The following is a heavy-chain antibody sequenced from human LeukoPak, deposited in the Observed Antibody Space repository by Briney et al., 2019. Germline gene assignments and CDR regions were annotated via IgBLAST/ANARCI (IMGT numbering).Heavy chain of an antibody. CDR3: ARGVGSGSRLRAGDY. CDR1: GFTFRNYW. CDR2: INQDVSTR. J-gene: IGHJ4*02. D-gene: IGHD1-26*01. Sequence: GGSLRLSCGASGFTFRNYWMSWVRQAPGRGLEWVANINQDVSTRDYVDSVKGRFTISRDNAKSSLYLQMNSLRAEDTAVYYCARGVGSGSRLRAGDYWGQGTLVTVSS. V-gene: IGHV3-7*03.